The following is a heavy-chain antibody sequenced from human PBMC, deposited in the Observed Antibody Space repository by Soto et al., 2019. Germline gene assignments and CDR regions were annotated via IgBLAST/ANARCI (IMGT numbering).Heavy chain of an antibody. CDR1: GFTFSSYA. V-gene: IGHV3-30-3*01. J-gene: IGHJ4*02. CDR3: AHTPELLSPYFDY. CDR2: ISYDGSNK. Sequence: QVQLVESGGGVVKPGRSLRLSCAASGFTFSSYAMHWVRQAPGKGLEWVAVISYDGSNKYYADSVKGRFTISRDNSKNTLYLQMNSLRAEDTAVYYCAHTPELLSPYFDYWGQGTLVTVSS. D-gene: IGHD1-26*01.